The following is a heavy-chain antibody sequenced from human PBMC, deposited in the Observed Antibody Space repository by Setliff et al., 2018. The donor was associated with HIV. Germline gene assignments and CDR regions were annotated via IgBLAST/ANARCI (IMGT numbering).Heavy chain of an antibody. D-gene: IGHD3-10*01. CDR1: DYPFSNFG. Sequence: ASVKVSCKASDYPFSNFGISWVRQAPGQGLEWMAWINVYNGDTSLAQKFQGRVTMTKDTSTGTAYMELSSLRSDDTAVYYCATDRTQTGISLVRGRLTDPAKYPLDYWGQGTLVTAPQ. CDR3: ATDRTQTGISLVRGRLTDPAKYPLDY. CDR2: INVYNGDT. V-gene: IGHV1-18*01. J-gene: IGHJ4*02.